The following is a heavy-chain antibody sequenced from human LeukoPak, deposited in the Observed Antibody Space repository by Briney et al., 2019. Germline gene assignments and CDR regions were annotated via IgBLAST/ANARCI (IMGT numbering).Heavy chain of an antibody. CDR1: GGSFSGYY. D-gene: IGHD4-23*01. J-gene: IGHJ4*02. CDR2: INHSGST. CDR3: ARGPNYGGNSKDFDY. V-gene: IGHV4-34*01. Sequence: SETLSLTCAVYGGSFSGYYWSWIRQPPGKGLEWIGEINHSGSTNYNPSLKSRVTISVDTPKNQFSLKLRSVTAADTAVYYCARGPNYGGNSKDFDYWGQGTLVTVSS.